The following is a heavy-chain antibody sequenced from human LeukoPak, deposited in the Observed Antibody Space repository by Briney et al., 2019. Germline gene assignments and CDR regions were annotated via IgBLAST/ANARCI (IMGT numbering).Heavy chain of an antibody. CDR3: AKDISSTSWGTYYFDY. D-gene: IGHD2-2*01. Sequence: GGSLRLSCAASGFTFDDYAMHWVRQAPGKGLEWVSGISWNSGSIGYADSVKGRFTISRDNAKNSLYLQMNSLRAEDTALYYCAKDISSTSWGTYYFDYWGQGTLVTVSS. V-gene: IGHV3-9*01. J-gene: IGHJ4*02. CDR1: GFTFDDYA. CDR2: ISWNSGSI.